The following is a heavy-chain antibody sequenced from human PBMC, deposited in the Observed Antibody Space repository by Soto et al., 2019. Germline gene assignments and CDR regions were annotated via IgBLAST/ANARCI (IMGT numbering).Heavy chain of an antibody. J-gene: IGHJ5*01. CDR1: GYSFTSYW. CDR3: ARQDYAAAASCFDS. CDR2: IYPGDSDT. V-gene: IGHV5-51*01. Sequence: PWESLKISCKGSGYSFTSYWIGWVRQMPWKGLEWMGIIYPGDSDTRYSPSFQGQVTISADKSISTAYLQWSSLKASDTAMYYCARQDYAAAASCFDSWGQGTLVTVSS. D-gene: IGHD6-13*01.